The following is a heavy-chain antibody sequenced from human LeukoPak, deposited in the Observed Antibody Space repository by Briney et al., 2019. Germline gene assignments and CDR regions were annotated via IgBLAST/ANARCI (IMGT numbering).Heavy chain of an antibody. D-gene: IGHD3-10*01. Sequence: ASVKVSCKASGYTFTGYYMHWVRQAPGQGLEWMGWINPNSGGTNYSQKFQGRVTMTRDTSISTAYMELSRLRSDDTAVYFCARVYGSGSYSCPHWGQGTLVTVSS. CDR2: INPNSGGT. CDR1: GYTFTGYY. CDR3: ARVYGSGSYSCPH. V-gene: IGHV1-2*02. J-gene: IGHJ4*02.